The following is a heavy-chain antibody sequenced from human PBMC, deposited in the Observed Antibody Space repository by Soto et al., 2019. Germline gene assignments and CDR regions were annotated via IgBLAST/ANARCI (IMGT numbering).Heavy chain of an antibody. V-gene: IGHV1-18*01. CDR1: GYSFSSYG. J-gene: IGHJ6*03. D-gene: IGHD1-26*01. CDR3: ARRAEDHYFYYMGV. CDR2: IRPYNGDT. Sequence: QAQLVQSGSEVKRPGASVKVSCKASGYSFSSYGIVWVRQAPGQGLEWMGWIRPYNGDTNSAQKFQGRVILTTDTSTSTAYMELRSLRYYDTAVYYCARRAEDHYFYYMGVWGKGTTVTVSS.